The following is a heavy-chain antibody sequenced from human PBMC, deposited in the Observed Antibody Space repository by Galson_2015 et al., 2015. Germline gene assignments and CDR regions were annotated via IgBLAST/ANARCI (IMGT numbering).Heavy chain of an antibody. V-gene: IGHV3-48*03. CDR2: ISSSGDPI. Sequence: SLRLSCAASGFTFSSYEMNWVRQAPGKGLEWVSYISSSGDPIYYADSVQGRFTISRDNAKNSLYLQMNSLRAEDTAVYYCSKVRGGDSYYFDSWGLGTLVTVSS. CDR3: SKVRGGDSYYFDS. J-gene: IGHJ4*02. CDR1: GFTFSSYE. D-gene: IGHD2-21*02.